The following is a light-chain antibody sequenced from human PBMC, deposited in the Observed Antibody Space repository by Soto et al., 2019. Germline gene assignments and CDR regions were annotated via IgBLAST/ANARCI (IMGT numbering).Light chain of an antibody. V-gene: IGKV1-5*03. CDR2: KAS. Sequence: DIQMTQSPSTLSASVGDRVTITCRASESISGWLAWYQQKQGKAHKLVIFKASTLESGVPSRFSGSGSGTELKLSISSLQPDVFATYYCQQYNSYPRTFGRGTKVELK. CDR3: QQYNSYPRT. CDR1: ESISGW. J-gene: IGKJ1*01.